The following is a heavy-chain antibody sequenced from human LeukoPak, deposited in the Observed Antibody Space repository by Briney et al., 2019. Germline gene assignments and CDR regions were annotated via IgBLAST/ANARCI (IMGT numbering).Heavy chain of an antibody. Sequence: GESLKISCKGSGYSFTSYWIGWVRQMPGKGLEWMGIIYPGDSDTRYSPSFQGQVTISADKSIGTAYLQWSSLKASDTAMYYCARRANYYDSSGYYGVWFDPWGQGTLVTVSS. J-gene: IGHJ5*02. D-gene: IGHD3-22*01. CDR3: ARRANYYDSSGYYGVWFDP. CDR1: GYSFTSYW. CDR2: IYPGDSDT. V-gene: IGHV5-51*01.